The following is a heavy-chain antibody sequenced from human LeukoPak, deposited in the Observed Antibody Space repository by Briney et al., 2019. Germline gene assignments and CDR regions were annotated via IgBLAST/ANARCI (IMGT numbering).Heavy chain of an antibody. CDR3: ARDEARSTRWRIDC. CDR1: GGSISSSNW. V-gene: IGHV4-30-4*01. J-gene: IGHJ4*02. Sequence: SETLSLTCAVSGGSISSSNWWSWIRQPPGKGLEWIGYIYHSGSTYYNPSLKSRLTMSLDTSKNQFSLRLNSVIATDTAVYYCARDEARSTRWRIDCWGQGTLVTVSS. CDR2: IYHSGST. D-gene: IGHD2-15*01.